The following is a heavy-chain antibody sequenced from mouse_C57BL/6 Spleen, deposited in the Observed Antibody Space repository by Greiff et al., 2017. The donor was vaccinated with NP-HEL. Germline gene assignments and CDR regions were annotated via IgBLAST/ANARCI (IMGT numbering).Heavy chain of an antibody. V-gene: IGHV1-53*01. CDR3: AKIYSYDYFDY. J-gene: IGHJ2*01. CDR1: GYTFTSDW. CDR2: IKPSNGGT. Sequence: QVQLQQSGTELVKPGASVKLSCKVSGYTFTSDWMHWVKQRLGQGLEWIGNIKPSNGGTNYNAKFKSKATLTVDKSSSTAYMQLSSLTSEDSAVYYCAKIYSYDYFDYWGQGTPLTVSS. D-gene: IGHD1-1*02.